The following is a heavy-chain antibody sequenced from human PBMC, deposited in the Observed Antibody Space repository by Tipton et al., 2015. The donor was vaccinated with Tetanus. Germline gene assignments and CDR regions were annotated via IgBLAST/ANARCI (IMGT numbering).Heavy chain of an antibody. CDR1: GYTFTSYD. V-gene: IGHV1-8*01. J-gene: IGHJ6*02. CDR2: MNPNSGNT. CDR3: ARAGYYGSGSYSDYYYYGMDV. D-gene: IGHD3-10*01. Sequence: QLVQSGAEVKKPGASVKVSCKASGYTFTSYDINWVRQATGQGLEWMGWMNPNSGNTGYAQKFQGRVTMTRNTSISTAYMVLSSLRSEDTAVYYCARAGYYGSGSYSDYYYYGMDVWGQGTTVTVSS.